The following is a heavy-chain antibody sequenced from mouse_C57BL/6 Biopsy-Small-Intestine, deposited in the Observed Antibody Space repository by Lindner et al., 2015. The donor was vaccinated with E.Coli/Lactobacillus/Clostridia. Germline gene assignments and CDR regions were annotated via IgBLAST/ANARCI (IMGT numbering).Heavy chain of an antibody. D-gene: IGHD1-1*01. CDR1: GYSITSGYD. CDR2: ISYSGST. CDR3: ARAGYYGSKGYFFDY. Sequence: VQLQESGPGMVKPSQSLSFTCTVTGYSITSGYDWHWIRHFPGNKLEWMGYISYSGSTNYNPSLKSRISITHDTSKNHFFLKLDSVTTEDTATYYCARAGYYGSKGYFFDYWGQGTTLTVSS. V-gene: IGHV3-1*01. J-gene: IGHJ2*01.